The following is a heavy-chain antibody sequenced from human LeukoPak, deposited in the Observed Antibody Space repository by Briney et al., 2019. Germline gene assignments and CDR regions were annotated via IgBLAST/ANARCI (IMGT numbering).Heavy chain of an antibody. CDR2: ISYDGSNK. Sequence: PGGSLRLSCAASGFTFSSYAMHWVRQAPGKGLEWVAVISYDGSNKYYADSVKGRFTISRDNSKNTLYLQMNSLRAEDTAVYYCARVGRGGLGEYYFDYWGQGTLVTVSS. J-gene: IGHJ4*02. CDR1: GFTFSSYA. CDR3: ARVGRGGLGEYYFDY. V-gene: IGHV3-30-3*01. D-gene: IGHD3-16*01.